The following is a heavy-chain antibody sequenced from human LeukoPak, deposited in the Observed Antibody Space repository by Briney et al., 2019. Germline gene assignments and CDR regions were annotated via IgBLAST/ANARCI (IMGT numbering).Heavy chain of an antibody. D-gene: IGHD6-19*01. V-gene: IGHV1-69*04. CDR2: IIPILGIA. J-gene: IGHJ4*02. CDR1: GGTFSSYA. Sequence: ASVKVSCKASGGTFSSYAISWVRQAPGQGLEWMGRIIPILGIANYAQKFQGRVTITADKSTSTAYMELSSLRSGDTAVYYCARDLRVSSGWYGWGQGTLVTVSS. CDR3: ARDLRVSSGWYG.